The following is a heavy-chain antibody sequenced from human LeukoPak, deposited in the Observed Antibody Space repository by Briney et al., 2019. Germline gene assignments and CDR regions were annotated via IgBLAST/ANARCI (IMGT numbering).Heavy chain of an antibody. J-gene: IGHJ4*02. V-gene: IGHV1-18*01. CDR3: ARGNEIAAAGTGDY. D-gene: IGHD6-13*01. CDR2: ISAYNGNT. Sequence: ASVKVSCKASGYTFTSYGISWVRQAPGQGLEWMGWISAYNGNTNYAQKLQGRVTMTTDTSTSTAYMELRSLRSNNTAVYYCARGNEIAAAGTGDYWGQGTLVTVSS. CDR1: GYTFTSYG.